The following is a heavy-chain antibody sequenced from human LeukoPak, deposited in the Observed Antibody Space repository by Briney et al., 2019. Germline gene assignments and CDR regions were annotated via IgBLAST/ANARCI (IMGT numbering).Heavy chain of an antibody. CDR1: GGSISSYY. CDR2: IYYSGST. V-gene: IGHV4-59*01. Sequence: SETLSLTCTVSGGSISSYYWNWIRQPPGKGLDWIGYIYYSGSTNYNPSLKSRVTISVDTSKNQFSLKLSSVTAADTAVYYCAREDDLGAEYFQHWGQGTLVTVSS. J-gene: IGHJ1*01. CDR3: AREDDLGAEYFQH. D-gene: IGHD5-24*01.